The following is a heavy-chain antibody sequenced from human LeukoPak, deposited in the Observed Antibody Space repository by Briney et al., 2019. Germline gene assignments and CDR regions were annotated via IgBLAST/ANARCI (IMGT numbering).Heavy chain of an antibody. Sequence: GGSLRLSCAASGFTFSSYAMHWVRQAPGKGLEWVSVISYDGSNKYYADSVKGRFTISRDNSKNTLYLQMSSLRAEDTAVYYCAKDLYKHGSDYFDYWGQGTLVTVSS. CDR3: AKDLYKHGSDYFDY. CDR1: GFTFSSYA. J-gene: IGHJ4*02. D-gene: IGHD1-14*01. CDR2: ISYDGSNK. V-gene: IGHV3-30*04.